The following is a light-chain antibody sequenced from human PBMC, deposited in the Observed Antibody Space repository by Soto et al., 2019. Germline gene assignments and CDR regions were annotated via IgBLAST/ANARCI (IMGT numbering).Light chain of an antibody. V-gene: IGKV1-5*03. CDR3: QQYNSYWT. CDR2: KAS. Sequence: DIQMTQSPSTLSASVGDRVTITCRASQSINSWLAWYQHKPGKAPKLLIYKASSLHSGAPSRCSGSGSGTEFTLTISSLQPDDFATYYCQQYNSYWTFGQGTTVEIK. CDR1: QSINSW. J-gene: IGKJ1*01.